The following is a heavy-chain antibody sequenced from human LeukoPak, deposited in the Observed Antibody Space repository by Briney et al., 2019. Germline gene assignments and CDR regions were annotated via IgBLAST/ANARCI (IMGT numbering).Heavy chain of an antibody. CDR3: ARDVGGSGWGYYYYYMDV. CDR2: IYYSGST. V-gene: IGHV4-59*01. Sequence: PSETLSPTCTVSGGSISSYYWSWIRQPPGQGLEWIGYIYYSGSTNYNPSLKSRVTISVDTSKNQFSLKLSSVTAADAAVYYCARDVGGSGWGYYYYYMDVWGKGTTVTVSS. D-gene: IGHD3-10*01. CDR1: GGSISSYY. J-gene: IGHJ6*03.